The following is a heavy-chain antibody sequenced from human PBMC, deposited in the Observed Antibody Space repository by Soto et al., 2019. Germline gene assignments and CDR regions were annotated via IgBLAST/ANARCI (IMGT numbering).Heavy chain of an antibody. V-gene: IGHV3-23*01. CDR2: ISHDGVRA. J-gene: IGHJ4*02. Sequence: GSLRLSCAASGCTFNSLDLGWVRQAPGKGLEWVSAISHDGVRAYYADSVKGRFTISRDNSRNTLSLHMNSLRAEDTAVYYCAKDSRRSSGWYYFDHWGQGTLVTVSS. D-gene: IGHD6-19*01. CDR3: AKDSRRSSGWYYFDH. CDR1: GCTFNSLD.